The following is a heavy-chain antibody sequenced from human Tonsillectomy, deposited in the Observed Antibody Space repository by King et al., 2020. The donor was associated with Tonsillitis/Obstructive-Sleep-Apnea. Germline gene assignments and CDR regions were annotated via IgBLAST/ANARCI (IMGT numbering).Heavy chain of an antibody. CDR2: IHYSGST. Sequence: VQLQESGPGLVKPSETLSLTCTVSGGSISSYYWSWIRQPPGKGLEWIGYIHYSGSTNYSPSLKSRVTISVDTSKNQFSLKLSSVTAADTAVYYCARNDFWSGNYPFDPWGQGILVTVSS. CDR3: ARNDFWSGNYPFDP. J-gene: IGHJ5*02. V-gene: IGHV4-59*08. D-gene: IGHD3-3*01. CDR1: GGSISSYY.